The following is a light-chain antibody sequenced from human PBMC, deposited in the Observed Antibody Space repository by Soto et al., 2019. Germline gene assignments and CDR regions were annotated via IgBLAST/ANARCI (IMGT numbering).Light chain of an antibody. CDR2: SNT. CDR1: SSNIGSNY. CDR3: AAWDDSLSAWV. J-gene: IGLJ3*02. V-gene: IGLV1-47*02. Sequence: QSVLTQPPSASRTPGQRVTISCSGSSSNIGSNYVYWYQQLPGTAPKLLIYSNTQRPSGVPDRFSASKSGTSASLAISGLRSEHDADYYCAAWDDSLSAWVFGGGTKVTVL.